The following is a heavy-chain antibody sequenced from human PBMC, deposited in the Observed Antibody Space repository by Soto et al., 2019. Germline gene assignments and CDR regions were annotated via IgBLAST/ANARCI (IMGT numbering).Heavy chain of an antibody. CDR2: INAGNGNT. V-gene: IGHV1-3*05. J-gene: IGHJ4*02. CDR1: GYTFTSYA. D-gene: IGHD2-21*02. Sequence: QVQLVQSGAEEKKPGASVKVSCKASGYTFTSYAMHWVRQAPGQRLEWMGWINAGNGNTKYSQKFQGRVTITRDTPASTAYMELSSLRSDDTAVYYCAMSIVVVTALDYWGQGTLVTVSS. CDR3: AMSIVVVTALDY.